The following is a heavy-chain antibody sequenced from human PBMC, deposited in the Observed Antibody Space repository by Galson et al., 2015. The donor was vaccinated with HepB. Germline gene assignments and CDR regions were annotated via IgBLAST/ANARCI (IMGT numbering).Heavy chain of an antibody. CDR1: GFTVSSNY. V-gene: IGHV3-53*01. Sequence: SLRLSCAASGFTVSSNYMSWVRQAPGRGLECVSVIYSGGNTDYADSVRGRFIISRDNSKNTLYLQMNSLRVEDTAVYYCARGYSRSWYSGLGFWGRGTLVTVSS. CDR2: IYSGGNT. J-gene: IGHJ4*02. D-gene: IGHD6-13*01. CDR3: ARGYSRSWYSGLGF.